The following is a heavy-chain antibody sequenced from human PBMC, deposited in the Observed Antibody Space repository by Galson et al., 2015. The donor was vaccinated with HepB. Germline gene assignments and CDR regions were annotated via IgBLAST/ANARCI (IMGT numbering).Heavy chain of an antibody. CDR1: GLTFSSYG. CDR2: IRYDGGNK. CDR3: GTKRLGYCSGGSCLGPNYFDY. V-gene: IGHV3-30*02. D-gene: IGHD2-15*01. J-gene: IGHJ4*02. Sequence: SLRLSCAASGLTFSSYGMHWVRQAPGKGLEWIAFIRYDGGNKYYADSVKGRFIISRVNSKNTLYLQINSPRPEDTAVYYCGTKRLGYCSGGSCLGPNYFDYWGQGTLVTVSS.